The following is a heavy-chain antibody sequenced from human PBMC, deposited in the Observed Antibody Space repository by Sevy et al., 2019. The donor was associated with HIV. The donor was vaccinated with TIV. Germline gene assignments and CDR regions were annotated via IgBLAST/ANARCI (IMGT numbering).Heavy chain of an antibody. CDR1: VFTFSANW. V-gene: IGHV3-7*01. J-gene: IGHJ4*02. CDR2: IKGDGSDK. CDR3: AHETFGRFES. Sequence: ESLKISCAASVFTFSANWMNWVRQAPGKGLEWVANIKGDGSDKHYVDSVEGRFTISRDNAKNLLYLQMNSLRVEDTAVYYCAHETFGRFESWGQGTLVTVSS. D-gene: IGHD3-16*01.